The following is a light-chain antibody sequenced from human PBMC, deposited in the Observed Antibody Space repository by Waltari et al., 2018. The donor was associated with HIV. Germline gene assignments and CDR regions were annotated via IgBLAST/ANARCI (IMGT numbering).Light chain of an antibody. V-gene: IGLV1-40*01. J-gene: IGLJ3*02. Sequence: QSVLTQPPSVSGAPGQRVSISCTGSSSNIGEGYDVPWYQELPGTAPKLLIDGDNNRPSGVPDRFSGSKSGTSASLAITGLQFEDEADYYCQSYDSSLSAWVFGGGTKLTVL. CDR1: SSNIGEGYD. CDR3: QSYDSSLSAWV. CDR2: GDN.